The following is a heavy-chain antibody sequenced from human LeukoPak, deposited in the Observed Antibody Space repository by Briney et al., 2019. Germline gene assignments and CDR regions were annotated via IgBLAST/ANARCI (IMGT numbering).Heavy chain of an antibody. D-gene: IGHD1-26*01. CDR3: ARDDGGVGATIDY. CDR1: GFTFSSYW. J-gene: IGHJ4*02. V-gene: IGHV3-7*01. CDR2: IKQDGSEK. Sequence: GGSLRLSCAASGFTFSSYWMSWVRQAPGKGLEWVANIKQDGSEKYYVDPVKGRFTISRDNAKNSLYLQMNSLRAEDTAVYYCARDDGGVGATIDYWGQGTLVTVSS.